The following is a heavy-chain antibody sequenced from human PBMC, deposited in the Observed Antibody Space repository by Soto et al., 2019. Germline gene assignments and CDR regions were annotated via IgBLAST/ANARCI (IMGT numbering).Heavy chain of an antibody. V-gene: IGHV3-7*02. D-gene: IGHD1-26*01. CDR1: GFTFSDYW. CDR2: IKQDGGET. J-gene: IGHJ4*02. Sequence: EVQLVESGGGLVQPGGSLRLSCVVSGFTFSDYWMSWVRQAPGRGLEWVANIKQDGGETYYVDSVKGRFTFSRDNAKKSLYLQVDSLRADETAVYYCTMTVGATAYDYWGQGTLVTVS. CDR3: TMTVGATAYDY.